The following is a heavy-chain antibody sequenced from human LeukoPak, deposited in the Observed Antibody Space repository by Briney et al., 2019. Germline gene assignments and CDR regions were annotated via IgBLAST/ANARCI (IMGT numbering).Heavy chain of an antibody. CDR1: GGSISTYY. CDR3: ARSYGSGNYFDN. Sequence: SETLTLTCTVSGGSISTYYWSWIRQPPGKGLEWIGYIYYSGSANYNPSLKSRVTISVDTSKNQFSLKLSSVTAADTAVYYCARSYGSGNYFDNWCRGTLVIVSS. J-gene: IGHJ4*02. CDR2: IYYSGSA. D-gene: IGHD3-10*01. V-gene: IGHV4-59*01.